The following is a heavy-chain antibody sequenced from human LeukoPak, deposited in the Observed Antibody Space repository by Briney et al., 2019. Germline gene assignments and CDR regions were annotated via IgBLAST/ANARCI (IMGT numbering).Heavy chain of an antibody. D-gene: IGHD2-15*01. J-gene: IGHJ4*02. V-gene: IGHV3-11*01. CDR3: ARVDIVVVVAAKLPDY. CDR1: GFTFSDYY. Sequence: GGSLRLSCAASGFTFSDYYMSWIRQAPGKGLEWVSYISSSGSTIYYADSVKGRFTISRDNAKNSLYLQMNSLRAEDTAVYYCARVDIVVVVAAKLPDYWGQGTLVTVSS. CDR2: ISSSGSTI.